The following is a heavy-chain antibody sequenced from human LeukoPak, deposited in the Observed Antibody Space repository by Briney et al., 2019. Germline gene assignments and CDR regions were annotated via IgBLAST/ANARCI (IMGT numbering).Heavy chain of an antibody. CDR3: AREARYSSSLCSAFDI. J-gene: IGHJ3*02. D-gene: IGHD6-13*01. CDR2: ISYDGSNK. Sequence: PAGSLRLSCSASGFTFSSYAMHWVRQAPAKGLAWVAGISYDGSNKYYADSVKGRFTIFTDNSKNTLYLQVNSLRAEDTAVYYCAREARYSSSLCSAFDIWGQGTMVTVSS. V-gene: IGHV3-30*04. CDR1: GFTFSSYA.